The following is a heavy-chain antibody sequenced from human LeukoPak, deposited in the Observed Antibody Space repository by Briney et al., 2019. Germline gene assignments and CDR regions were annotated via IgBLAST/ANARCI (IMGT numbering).Heavy chain of an antibody. Sequence: PAGSLRLSSAASRFTFSSYAMSWVRQAPGKGPEWVSDITGSGSTHYADSVKGRFTISRDNSKDTLYLQMSSLRAEDTALYYCAKGDTSGTALHWFDPWGQGTLVTVSS. V-gene: IGHV3-23*01. CDR1: RFTFSSYA. CDR3: AKGDTSGTALHWFDP. CDR2: ITGSGST. D-gene: IGHD1-1*01. J-gene: IGHJ5*02.